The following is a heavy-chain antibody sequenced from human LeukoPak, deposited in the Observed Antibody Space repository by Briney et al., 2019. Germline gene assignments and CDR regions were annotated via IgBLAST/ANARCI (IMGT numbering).Heavy chain of an antibody. D-gene: IGHD3-3*01. J-gene: IGHJ5*02. CDR2: ISGSGGST. CDR3: AKEGIGLRFLEWSAFDP. CDR1: GFTFSSYA. V-gene: IGHV3-23*01. Sequence: GGSLRLSCAASGFTFSSYAMSWVRRAPGEGLEWVSAISGSGGSTYYADSVKGRFTISRDNSKNTLYLQMNSLRAEDTAVYYCAKEGIGLRFLEWSAFDPWGQGTLVTVSS.